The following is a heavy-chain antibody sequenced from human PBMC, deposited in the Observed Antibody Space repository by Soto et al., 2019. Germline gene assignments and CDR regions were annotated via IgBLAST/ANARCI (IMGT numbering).Heavy chain of an antibody. Sequence: PGGSLRLSCATSGFTFGDFGMSWVRHAPGKGLEWVAVIWYDGNNKYYADSVKGRFTISRDNSKNTLYLQMNSLRAEDTAVYYCARDGYGDYELYFQHWGQGTLVTVSS. J-gene: IGHJ1*01. CDR3: ARDGYGDYELYFQH. V-gene: IGHV3-33*08. CDR1: GFTFGDFG. CDR2: IWYDGNNK. D-gene: IGHD4-17*01.